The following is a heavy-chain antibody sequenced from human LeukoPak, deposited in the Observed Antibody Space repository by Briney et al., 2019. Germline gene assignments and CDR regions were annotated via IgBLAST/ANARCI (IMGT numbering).Heavy chain of an antibody. J-gene: IGHJ4*02. CDR3: VRGSGWYLY. CDR1: GGSITGYY. V-gene: IGHV4-59*12. Sequence: PSETLSLTCTVSGGSITGYYWSWIRQPPGKGLEWIGYIYYSGSTNYNPSLNSRVIMSVDTSKNQVSLKLTSMTAADTAVYFCVRGSGWYLYWGQGTLVTVSS. D-gene: IGHD6-19*01. CDR2: IYYSGST.